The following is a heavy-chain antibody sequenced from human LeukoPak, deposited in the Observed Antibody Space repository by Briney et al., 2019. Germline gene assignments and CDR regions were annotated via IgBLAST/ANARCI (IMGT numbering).Heavy chain of an antibody. V-gene: IGHV1-69*04. CDR2: IIPILGIA. CDR1: GGTFSSYA. J-gene: IGHJ4*02. CDR3: ASGIVGASFDY. Sequence: WASVKVSCKASGGTFSSYAISWVRQAPGQGLEWMGRIIPILGIANYAQKFQGRVTITADKSTSTAYMELSSLRSEDTAVCYCASGIVGASFDYWGQGTLVTVSS. D-gene: IGHD1-26*01.